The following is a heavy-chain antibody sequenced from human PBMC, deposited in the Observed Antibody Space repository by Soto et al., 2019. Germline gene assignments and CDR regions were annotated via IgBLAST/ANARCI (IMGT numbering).Heavy chain of an antibody. J-gene: IGHJ4*02. V-gene: IGHV3-11*05. Sequence: QVQLVESGGGLVKPGGSLRLSCAASGFTFSDYYMSWIHQAPGKVLEWVSYISSSSSYTNYADSVKGRFTISRDNAKNSLYLQMTSLRAEDTAVYYCVTVGGRPDSEGGLLDYWGQETLVTVSS. CDR1: GFTFSDYY. CDR3: VTVGGRPDSEGGLLDY. D-gene: IGHD1-26*01. CDR2: ISSSSSYT.